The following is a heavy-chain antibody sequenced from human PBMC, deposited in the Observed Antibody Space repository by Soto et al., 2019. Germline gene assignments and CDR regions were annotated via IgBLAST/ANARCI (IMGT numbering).Heavy chain of an antibody. CDR3: TIYYYDSSGYYYFDY. Sequence: GGSLRLSCAASGFTFSGSALHWVRQASGKGLEWVGRIRSKANSYATAYAASVKGRFTISRDDSKNTAYLQMNSLKTEDTAVYYCTIYYYDSSGYYYFDYSGQGTLVTVSS. J-gene: IGHJ4*02. CDR2: IRSKANSYAT. V-gene: IGHV3-73*01. D-gene: IGHD3-22*01. CDR1: GFTFSGSA.